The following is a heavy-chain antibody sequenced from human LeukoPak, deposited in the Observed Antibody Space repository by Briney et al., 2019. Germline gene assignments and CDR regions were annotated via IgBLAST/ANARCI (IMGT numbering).Heavy chain of an antibody. D-gene: IGHD3-22*01. V-gene: IGHV1-2*02. Sequence: ASVKVSCKASGYTFTGYYMHWVRQAPGQGLEWMGWINPNSGGTNYAQKFQGRVTMTRDTSISTAYMELSRLRSDDTAVYYCARLYDSSGYNYFDYWGQGTLVTVSS. CDR3: ARLYDSSGYNYFDY. J-gene: IGHJ4*02. CDR1: GYTFTGYY. CDR2: INPNSGGT.